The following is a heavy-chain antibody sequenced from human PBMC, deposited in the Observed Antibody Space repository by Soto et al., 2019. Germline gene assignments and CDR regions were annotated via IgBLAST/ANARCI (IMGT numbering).Heavy chain of an antibody. CDR1: GGSISSYY. J-gene: IGHJ4*02. Sequence: PSETLSLTCTVSGGSISSYYWSWIRQPPGKGLEWIGYIYYSGSTNYNPSLKSRVTISVDTSKNQFSLKLSSVTAADTAVYYCARHASLNYYAECYFDYWGQGTLVTVS. V-gene: IGHV4-59*08. D-gene: IGHD3-10*01. CDR2: IYYSGST. CDR3: ARHASLNYYAECYFDY.